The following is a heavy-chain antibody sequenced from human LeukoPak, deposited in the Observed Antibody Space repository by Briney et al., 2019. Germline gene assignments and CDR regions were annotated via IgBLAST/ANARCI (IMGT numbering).Heavy chain of an antibody. CDR3: ARGRGYDSSGYYYYDAFDI. D-gene: IGHD3-22*01. V-gene: IGHV1-8*01. CDR1: GYTFTSYD. J-gene: IGHJ3*02. Sequence: ASVKVSCKASGYTFTSYDINWVRQATGQGLEWMGWMNPNSGNTGYAQKFQGRVTMTRNTSISTAYMELSSLRSEDTAVYYCARGRGYDSSGYYYYDAFDIWGQGTMVTVSS. CDR2: MNPNSGNT.